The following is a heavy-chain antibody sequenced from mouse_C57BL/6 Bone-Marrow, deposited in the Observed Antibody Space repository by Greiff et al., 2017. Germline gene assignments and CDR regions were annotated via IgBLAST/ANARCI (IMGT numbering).Heavy chain of an antibody. CDR2: IYPNSGNT. Sequence: QVQLQQPGAELARPGASVKLSCKASGYTFTSYGISWVKQRPGQGLEWIGEIYPNSGNTNYNEKFKGKATLTADKSSSTAYMELRSLTSEDSAVYFWARNERFAYWGRGTRVTVSA. J-gene: IGHJ3*01. CDR1: GYTFTSYG. CDR3: ARNERFAY. V-gene: IGHV1-81*01.